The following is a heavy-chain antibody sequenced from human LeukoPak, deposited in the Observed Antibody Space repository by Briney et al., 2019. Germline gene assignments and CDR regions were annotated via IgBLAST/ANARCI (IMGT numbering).Heavy chain of an antibody. CDR3: ARQIPGDDAFDI. J-gene: IGHJ3*02. Sequence: SETLSLTCTVSGGSISSYYWSWIRQPAGKGLEWIVRIYSGGSTNYNPSLKSRVTMSVDTSNNQFSLKLYSVTAADAAVYYCARQIPGDDAFDIWGQGTMVTVSS. D-gene: IGHD3-16*01. V-gene: IGHV4-4*07. CDR2: IYSGGST. CDR1: GGSISSYY.